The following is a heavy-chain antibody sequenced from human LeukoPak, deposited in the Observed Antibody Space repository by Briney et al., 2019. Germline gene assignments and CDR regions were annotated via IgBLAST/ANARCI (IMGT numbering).Heavy chain of an antibody. D-gene: IGHD3-22*01. J-gene: IGHJ4*02. V-gene: IGHV3-23*01. CDR2: ISGSGGST. CDR1: GFTFSSYA. CDR3: ANGHDSRGYPDY. Sequence: GGSLRLSCAASGFTFSSYAMSWVRQAPGKGLEWVSAISGSGGSTYYADSVKGRFTISRDNSKNTLYLQMNSLRAEDTAVYYCANGHDSRGYPDYWGQGTLVTVSS.